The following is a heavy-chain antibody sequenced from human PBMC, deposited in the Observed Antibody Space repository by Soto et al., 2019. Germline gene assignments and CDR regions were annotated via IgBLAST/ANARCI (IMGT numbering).Heavy chain of an antibody. Sequence: KTSETLSLTCAVSGHSISSGFYYWGWIRQPPGKGLEWIGSIYHSGSTYYNPSLKSRVTMSVDTSKNQLSLKLSSVTAADTAVYYCARWFYYGSGSYYEYYYYGMDVWGQGTTVTVSS. CDR1: GHSISSGFYY. D-gene: IGHD3-10*01. CDR2: IYHSGST. CDR3: ARWFYYGSGSYYEYYYYGMDV. J-gene: IGHJ6*02. V-gene: IGHV4-38-2*01.